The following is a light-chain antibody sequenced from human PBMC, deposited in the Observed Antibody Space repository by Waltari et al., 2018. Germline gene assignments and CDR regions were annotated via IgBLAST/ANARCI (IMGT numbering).Light chain of an antibody. Sequence: DIQVTQSPSSLSASVGDRVTITCRPSQNINIYLNWYQQTPGKAPKLLISGTSTLQRGVPSRFSGSESGTDFTLTITSLQPEDFATYFCQQSYSPPYTFGVGTTLEIK. V-gene: IGKV1-39*01. J-gene: IGKJ2*01. CDR3: QQSYSPPYT. CDR1: QNINIY. CDR2: GTS.